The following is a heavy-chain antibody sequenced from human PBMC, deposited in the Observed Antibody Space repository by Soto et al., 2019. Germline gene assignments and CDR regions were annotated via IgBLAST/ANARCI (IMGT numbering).Heavy chain of an antibody. CDR1: GFDFSDYS. J-gene: IGHJ4*02. V-gene: IGHV3-21*01. CDR3: ARGERVGDPMFDY. D-gene: IGHD4-17*01. CDR2: LTTTTSTYI. Sequence: GWSLRLSCVASGFDFSDYSINWVRQVPGKGLEWVSSLTTTTSTYIHYADSVTGRFTIFRDSTKNSVCLQMDSLKAEDTAIYYGARGERVGDPMFDYWGQGTLVTVS.